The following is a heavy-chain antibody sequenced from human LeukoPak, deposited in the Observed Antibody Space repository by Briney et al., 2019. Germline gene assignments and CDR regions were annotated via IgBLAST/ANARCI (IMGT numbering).Heavy chain of an antibody. Sequence: SVKVYCKASGGTFSSYAISWVRQAPGQGLEWMGGIIPIFGTANYAQKFQGRVTITADKSTSTAYMELSSLRSEDTAVYYCAREKESMTGWFDPWGQGTLVTVSS. CDR2: IIPIFGTA. V-gene: IGHV1-69*06. CDR3: AREKESMTGWFDP. D-gene: IGHD1-14*01. J-gene: IGHJ5*02. CDR1: GGTFSSYA.